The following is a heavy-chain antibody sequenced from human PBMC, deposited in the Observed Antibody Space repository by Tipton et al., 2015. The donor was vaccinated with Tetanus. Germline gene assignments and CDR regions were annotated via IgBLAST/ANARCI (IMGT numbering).Heavy chain of an antibody. J-gene: IGHJ4*02. V-gene: IGHV4-31*03. CDR1: GVSISSGGYY. D-gene: IGHD6-19*01. CDR3: TGNGWYSLEL. CDR2: IYYSGTT. Sequence: TLSLTCTVSGVSISSGGYYWSWIRQHPGKGLEWIGYIYYSGTTYFNPSLKGRVTISLDTSKNQFSLNLNSVTAADTAVYYCTGNGWYSLELWGQGTLVTVSS.